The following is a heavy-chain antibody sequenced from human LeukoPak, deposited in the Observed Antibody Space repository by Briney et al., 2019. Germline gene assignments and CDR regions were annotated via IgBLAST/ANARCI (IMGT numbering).Heavy chain of an antibody. D-gene: IGHD6-19*01. J-gene: IGHJ4*02. Sequence: GGSLRLSCAASGFTFSSYWMHWVRRAPGKGLVWVSRINSDGSSTNYADSVKGRFTISRDNAKNTLYLQMNSLRAEDTAVYYCARDRSSSGRLTGGFDYWGQGSLVTVSS. V-gene: IGHV3-74*01. CDR1: GFTFSSYW. CDR2: INSDGSST. CDR3: ARDRSSSGRLTGGFDY.